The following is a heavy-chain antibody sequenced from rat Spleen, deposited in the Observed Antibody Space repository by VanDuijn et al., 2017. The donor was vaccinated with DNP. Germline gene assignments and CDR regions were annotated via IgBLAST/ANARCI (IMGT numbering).Heavy chain of an antibody. D-gene: IGHD3-1*01. CDR1: GSTFSNYD. J-gene: IGHJ4*01. V-gene: IGHV5-25*01. CDR2: ITTNGGST. Sequence: EVQLVESGGGLVQPGRSLKLSCAASGSTFSNYDMAWVRQAPTKGLEWVATITTNGGSTYYRDSVKGRFTVSRDNAKSTLYLQMDSLRTEDTATYYCASSLGDVWGQGTSVTVSS. CDR3: ASSLGDV.